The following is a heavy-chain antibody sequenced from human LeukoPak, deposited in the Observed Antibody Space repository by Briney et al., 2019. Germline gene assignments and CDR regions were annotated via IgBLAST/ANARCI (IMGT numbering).Heavy chain of an antibody. V-gene: IGHV3-30*02. Sequence: GGSLRLSCATSGFVFSDYGIRWVRQAPGKGLEWVAFIRYDGSDPNYPDSVKGRFTISRDNSKNMVQLQMNSLRVEDTAVYYGAQDRFCSSDSCSFGTTWFDPWGQGTLVTVSS. CDR3: AQDRFCSSDSCSFGTTWFDP. D-gene: IGHD2-2*01. J-gene: IGHJ5*02. CDR1: GFVFSDYG. CDR2: IRYDGSDP.